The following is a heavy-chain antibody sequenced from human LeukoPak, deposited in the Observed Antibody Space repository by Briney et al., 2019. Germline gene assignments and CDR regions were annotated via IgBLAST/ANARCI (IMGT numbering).Heavy chain of an antibody. CDR2: IIPIFGTA. Sequence: SVKVSFKASGGTFSSYAISWVRQAPGQGLEWMGGIIPIFGTANYAQKFQGRATITADKSTSTAYMELSSLRSEDTAVYYCARGNYYGSGSYTAFDIWGQGTMVTVSS. D-gene: IGHD3-10*01. J-gene: IGHJ3*02. CDR3: ARGNYYGSGSYTAFDI. CDR1: GGTFSSYA. V-gene: IGHV1-69*06.